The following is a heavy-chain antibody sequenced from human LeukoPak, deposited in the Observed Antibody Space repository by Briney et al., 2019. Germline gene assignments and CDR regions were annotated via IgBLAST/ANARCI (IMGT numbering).Heavy chain of an antibody. CDR1: GFTFSSYS. Sequence: GGSLRLSCEASGFTFSSYSMNWVRQAPGKGLEWVSSISSSSSYIYYADSVKGRFTISRDNAKNSLYLQMNSLRAEDTAVYYCARVPGEVVVAAPISYYYYYMDVWGKGTTVTVSS. D-gene: IGHD2-15*01. J-gene: IGHJ6*03. V-gene: IGHV3-21*01. CDR3: ARVPGEVVVAAPISYYYYYMDV. CDR2: ISSSSSYI.